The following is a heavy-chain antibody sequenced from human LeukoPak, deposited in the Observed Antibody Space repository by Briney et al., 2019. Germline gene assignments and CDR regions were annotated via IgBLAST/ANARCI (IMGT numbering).Heavy chain of an antibody. V-gene: IGHV1-2*02. J-gene: IGHJ4*02. CDR1: GYTFTGYY. Sequence: ASVKVSCKASGYTFTGYYMHWVRRAPGQGLEWMGWINPNSGGTNYAQKFQGRVTMTRDTSISTAYMELSRLRSDDTAVYYCARDSELLWFGEFGDYWGQGTLVTVSS. D-gene: IGHD3-10*01. CDR3: ARDSELLWFGEFGDY. CDR2: INPNSGGT.